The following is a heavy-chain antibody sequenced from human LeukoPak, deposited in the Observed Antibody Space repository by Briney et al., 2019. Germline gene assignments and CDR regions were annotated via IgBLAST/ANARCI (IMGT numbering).Heavy chain of an antibody. CDR3: ATTGYSSRNY. CDR1: GFIFSNYA. J-gene: IGHJ4*02. CDR2: ISFDGSNI. V-gene: IGHV3-30*04. D-gene: IGHD6-13*01. Sequence: GGSLRLSCAASGFIFSNYAMHWVRQAPGKGLDWVAVISFDGSNIYYADSAKGRFTISRDNSKNTLYLQMNSLSAEDTALYYCATTGYSSRNYWGQGTLVTVSS.